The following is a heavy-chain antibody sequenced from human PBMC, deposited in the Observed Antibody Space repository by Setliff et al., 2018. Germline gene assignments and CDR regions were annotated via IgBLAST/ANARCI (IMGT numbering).Heavy chain of an antibody. CDR1: GFTFSTYR. J-gene: IGHJ4*02. V-gene: IGHV3-33*08. CDR3: ARTCSGSGCYAGLES. D-gene: IGHD2-15*01. CDR2: IWGDGGTK. Sequence: GGSLRLSCAASGFTFSTYRMHWVRQAPGKGLEWVAVIWGDGGTKYRADSVKGRFTISKDNSKNTLYLQMNSLRPEDTAVYYCARTCSGSGCYAGLESWGQGTPVTVSS.